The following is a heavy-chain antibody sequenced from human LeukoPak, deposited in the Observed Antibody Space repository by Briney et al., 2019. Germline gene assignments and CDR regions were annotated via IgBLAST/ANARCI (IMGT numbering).Heavy chain of an antibody. D-gene: IGHD6-19*01. V-gene: IGHV4-34*01. Sequence: SETLSLTCAVYGGSFSGYYWSWIRQPPGKGLEWIGEINHSGSTDYNPSLKSRVTISVDTSKNQFSLKLSSVTAADTAVYYCARAVAVSYFDYWGQGTLVTVSS. CDR3: ARAVAVSYFDY. CDR1: GGSFSGYY. J-gene: IGHJ4*02. CDR2: INHSGST.